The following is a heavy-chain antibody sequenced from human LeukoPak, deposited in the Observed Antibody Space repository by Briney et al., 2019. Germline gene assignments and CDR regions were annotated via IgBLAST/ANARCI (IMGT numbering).Heavy chain of an antibody. CDR1: GGSISSSTYY. J-gene: IGHJ4*02. CDR3: VRGSTLRHYQY. V-gene: IGHV4-39*01. CDR2: IYYSGST. Sequence: SETLSLTCTASGGSISSSTYYWGRIRRPPGKGLEWIGSIYYSGSTYYNPSLKSRVTVSVDTSKNQFSLNLSSVTAADTAVYYCVRGSTLRHYQYWGQGTLVTVSS. D-gene: IGHD3-16*01.